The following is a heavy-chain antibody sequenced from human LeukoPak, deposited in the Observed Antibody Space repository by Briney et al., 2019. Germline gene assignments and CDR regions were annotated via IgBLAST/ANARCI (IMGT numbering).Heavy chain of an antibody. CDR2: ISWSSDNF. Sequence: PGGSLRLSCAASGFTFDDSAMHWVRQAPGKGLERVSGISWSSDNFGYADSVKGRFTISRDNAKKSLYLEMNGLRAEDTAMYYCVKDLGFGMIVPRGFHYWGQGTLVSVSS. CDR3: VKDLGFGMIVPRGFHY. CDR1: GFTFDDSA. V-gene: IGHV3-9*01. J-gene: IGHJ4*02. D-gene: IGHD3-22*01.